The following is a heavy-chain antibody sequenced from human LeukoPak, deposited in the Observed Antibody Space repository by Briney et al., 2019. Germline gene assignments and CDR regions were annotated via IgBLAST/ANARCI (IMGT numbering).Heavy chain of an antibody. D-gene: IGHD3-3*01. CDR3: ARITYDFWSGYYMPDDP. J-gene: IGHJ5*02. V-gene: IGHV1-18*01. CDR2: ISIYNGNA. Sequence: GASVKVSCKASGYTFTSYGISWVRQAPGQGLEWVGWISIYNGNADYAQKLRGRVTMTTDTSTSTAYMELRSLRSDDTAVYYCARITYDFWSGYYMPDDPWGQGTLVTVSS. CDR1: GYTFTSYG.